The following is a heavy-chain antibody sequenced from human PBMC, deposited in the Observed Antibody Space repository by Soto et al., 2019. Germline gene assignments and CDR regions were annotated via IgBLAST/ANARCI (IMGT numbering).Heavy chain of an antibody. CDR1: GGSISSGDYY. CDR3: ARKPGVTTYYYYYGMDV. D-gene: IGHD4-17*01. J-gene: IGHJ6*02. CDR2: IDYSGST. V-gene: IGHV4-30-4*01. Sequence: QVQLQESGPGLVKPSQTLSLTCTVSGGSISSGDYYWSWIRQPPGKGLEWIGYIDYSGSTYYNPSLKSRVTISVDTSKNQFSLKLSSVTAADTAGYYWARKPGVTTYYYYYGMDVWGQGTTVTVSS.